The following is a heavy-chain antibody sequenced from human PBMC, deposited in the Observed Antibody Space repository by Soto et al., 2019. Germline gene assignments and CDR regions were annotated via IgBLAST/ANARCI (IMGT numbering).Heavy chain of an antibody. CDR3: ARGAAEEGSLAAQLLAYYFDY. V-gene: IGHV3-20*04. J-gene: IGHJ4*02. CDR1: GFTFDDYG. Sequence: GGSLRLSCAASGFTFDDYGMSWVRQAPGKGLEWVSGINWNGGSTGYADSVKGRFTISRDNAKNSLYLQMNSLRAEDTALYYCARGAAEEGSLAAQLLAYYFDYWGQGTLVTVSS. D-gene: IGHD6-13*01. CDR2: INWNGGST.